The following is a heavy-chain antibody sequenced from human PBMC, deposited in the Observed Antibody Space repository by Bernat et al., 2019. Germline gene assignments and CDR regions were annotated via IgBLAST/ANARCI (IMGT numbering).Heavy chain of an antibody. J-gene: IGHJ4*02. V-gene: IGHV3-23*01. Sequence: EVQLLESGGGLVQPGGSLRLSCAASGFTFSSYAMSWVRQAPGKGLEWVSAISGSGGNTYYADSVKGRFTISRDNSKNTLYLQMNSLRAEDTAVYYCAKLLLGWELLLGYWGQGTLVTVSS. CDR3: AKLLLGWELLLGY. CDR1: GFTFSSYA. D-gene: IGHD1-26*01. CDR2: ISGSGGNT.